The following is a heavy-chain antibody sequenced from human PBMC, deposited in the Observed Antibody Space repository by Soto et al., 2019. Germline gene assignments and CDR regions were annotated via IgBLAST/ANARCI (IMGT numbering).Heavy chain of an antibody. CDR2: IYYSGST. V-gene: IGHV4-59*08. Sequence: SETLSLTCTVSGGSISSYYWSWIRQPPGKGLEWIGYIYYSGSTNYNPSLKSRVTISVDTSKNQFSLKLSSVTAADTAVYYCARLGGYDYYFDYWGQGTLVTVSS. D-gene: IGHD5-12*01. CDR1: GGSISSYY. J-gene: IGHJ4*02. CDR3: ARLGGYDYYFDY.